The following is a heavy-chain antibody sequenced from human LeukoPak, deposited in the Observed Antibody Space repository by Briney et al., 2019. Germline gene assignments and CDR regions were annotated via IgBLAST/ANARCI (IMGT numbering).Heavy chain of an antibody. CDR3: ARDARSSSHFDY. CDR1: GGSINTYY. J-gene: IGHJ4*02. V-gene: IGHV4-59*01. Sequence: SETLSFTCTVSGGSINTYYWSWIRQPPGKGLEWIGYIYYSGSTNYNPSLKSRVTISVDTSKNQFSLKLSSVTAADTAVYYCARDARSSSHFDYWGQGTLVTVSS. CDR2: IYYSGST. D-gene: IGHD6-6*01.